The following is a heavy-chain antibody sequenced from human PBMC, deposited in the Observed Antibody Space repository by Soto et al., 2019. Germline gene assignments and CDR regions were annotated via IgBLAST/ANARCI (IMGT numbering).Heavy chain of an antibody. V-gene: IGHV3-48*02. CDR3: ASDSNWSSDY. CDR2: IKSDSSGT. D-gene: IGHD1-1*01. CDR1: EFTFSGYN. J-gene: IGHJ4*02. Sequence: EVQLVESGGGLVQPGGSLRLSCAASEFTFSGYNMNWVRQAPGKGLEWISCIKSDSSGTWYADSVKGRFTMSRDNAKNSLYLQMNSLRDEDTAVYFCASDSNWSSDYWGQGTLVAVSS.